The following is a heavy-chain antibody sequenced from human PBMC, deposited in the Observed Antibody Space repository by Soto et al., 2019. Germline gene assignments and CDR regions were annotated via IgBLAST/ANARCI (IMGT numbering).Heavy chain of an antibody. CDR1: GFIFTSSS. J-gene: IGHJ4*02. Sequence: QMQLVQSGPEVKKPGTSVKVSCKASGFIFTSSSVQWARQARGQRLEWIGWITVGTGNTNYAQKFQERVTITRDMSTSTAYMELSNLRSEDTAIYYCAAGDSSCYYGGWGQGTQVTVSS. V-gene: IGHV1-58*01. CDR3: AAGDSSCYYGG. CDR2: ITVGTGNT. D-gene: IGHD3-22*01.